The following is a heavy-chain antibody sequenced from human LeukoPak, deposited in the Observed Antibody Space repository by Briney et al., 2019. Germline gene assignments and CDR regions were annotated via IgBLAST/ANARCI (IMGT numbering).Heavy chain of an antibody. J-gene: IGHJ6*02. D-gene: IGHD4-17*01. CDR1: GYTFAGYY. Sequence: ASVKVSCKASGYTFAGYYMHWVRQAPGQGLEWMEWINPNSGGTNYAQKFQGRVTMTRNTSISTAYMELSSLRSEDTAVYYCARADYGDYASYYGMDVWGQGTTVTVSS. V-gene: IGHV1-2*02. CDR2: INPNSGGT. CDR3: ARADYGDYASYYGMDV.